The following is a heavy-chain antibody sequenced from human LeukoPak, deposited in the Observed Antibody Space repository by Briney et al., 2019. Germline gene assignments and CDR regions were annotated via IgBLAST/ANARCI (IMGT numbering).Heavy chain of an antibody. D-gene: IGHD5-18*01. CDR2: ISYDGSNK. CDR1: GFTFSSYA. J-gene: IGHJ4*02. CDR3: ARGSKEYSYGRKEHFDY. V-gene: IGHV3-30*04. Sequence: GGSLRLSCAASGFTFSSYAMHWVRQAPGKGLEWVAVISYDGSNKYYADSVKGRFTISRDNSKNTLYLQMNSLRAEDTAVYYCARGSKEYSYGRKEHFDYWGQGTLVTVSS.